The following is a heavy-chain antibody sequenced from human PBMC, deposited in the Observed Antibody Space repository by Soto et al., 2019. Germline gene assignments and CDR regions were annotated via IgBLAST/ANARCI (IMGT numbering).Heavy chain of an antibody. CDR1: GFTFSMFA. CDR3: AKDRMDHNSVWDPFDI. J-gene: IGHJ3*02. CDR2: IGGGYDDR. Sequence: EGHLLESGGGPVQPGGSLRLSCAASGFTFSMFAMSWVRQAPGKGLEWVSGIGGGYDDRHYADSVKGRFIISRDNSKNTLFLQMNSLRAEDTAIYYCAKDRMDHNSVWDPFDIWGQGTMVTVSP. D-gene: IGHD1-20*01. V-gene: IGHV3-23*01.